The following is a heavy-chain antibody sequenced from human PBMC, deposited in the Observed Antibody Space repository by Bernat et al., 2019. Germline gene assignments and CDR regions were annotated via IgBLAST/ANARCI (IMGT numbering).Heavy chain of an antibody. CDR3: ATLGYCSSSSCYASFDY. CDR2: VDPEDGET. Sequence: EVQLVQSGAEVKKPGATVKISCKVSGYTFTDYYMHWVQQAPGKGLEWMGLVDPEDGETIYTEKFQGRVTITADTSTDTAYMELSSLRSEDTAVYYCATLGYCSSSSCYASFDYRGQGTLVTVSS. V-gene: IGHV1-69-2*01. J-gene: IGHJ4*02. D-gene: IGHD2-2*01. CDR1: GYTFTDYY.